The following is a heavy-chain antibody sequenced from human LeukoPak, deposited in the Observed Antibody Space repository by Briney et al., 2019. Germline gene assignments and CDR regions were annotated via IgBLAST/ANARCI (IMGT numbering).Heavy chain of an antibody. CDR3: ARSPTVTTLFDY. D-gene: IGHD4-17*01. CDR1: GYTFTSYY. V-gene: IGHV1-46*01. CDR2: INPSGGST. Sequence: GASVKVSCTASGYTFTSYYMHWVRQAPGQGLEWMGIINPSGGSTSYAQKFQGRVTMTRDTSTSTVYMELSSLRSEDTAVYYCARSPTVTTLFDYWGQGTLVTVSS. J-gene: IGHJ4*02.